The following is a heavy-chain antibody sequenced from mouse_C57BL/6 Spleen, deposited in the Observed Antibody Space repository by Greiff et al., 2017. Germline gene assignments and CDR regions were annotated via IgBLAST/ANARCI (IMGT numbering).Heavy chain of an antibody. Sequence: EVKLVESGGGLVKPGGSLKLSCAASGFTFSSYAMSWVRQTPEKRLEWVATISDGGSYTYYPDNVKGRFTISRDNAKNTLYLQMSHLKSEDTAMYYCERDNDYDEGYYCDYWGQGTTLTAAS. J-gene: IGHJ2*01. CDR1: GFTFSSYA. CDR2: ISDGGSYT. V-gene: IGHV5-4*01. D-gene: IGHD2-4*01. CDR3: ERDNDYDEGYYCDY.